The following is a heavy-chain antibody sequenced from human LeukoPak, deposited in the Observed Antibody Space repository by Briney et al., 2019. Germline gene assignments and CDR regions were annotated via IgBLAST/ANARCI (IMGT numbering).Heavy chain of an antibody. Sequence: GGSLRLSCAASGFTFSRYLMSCVRQAPGKGREWVANIKQDGSEKYSVDSVKGRFTISRDNAKNSLYLQMNSLRAEDTAVYYCARDAGGGYTDYWGQGTQVTVSS. CDR1: GFTFSRYL. V-gene: IGHV3-7*01. CDR2: IKQDGSEK. J-gene: IGHJ4*02. CDR3: ARDAGGGYTDY. D-gene: IGHD5-24*01.